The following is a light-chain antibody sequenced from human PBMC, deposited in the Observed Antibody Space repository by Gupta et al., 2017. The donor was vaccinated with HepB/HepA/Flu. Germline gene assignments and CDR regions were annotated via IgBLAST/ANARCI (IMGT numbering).Light chain of an antibody. Sequence: EILMMQSPATLSASPGERVTLSCRASQNIVTNLAWYQQKPGQSPRLVMYSASTRATDIPDRFSGSGYGTEFTLTITSLQSEDFAVYYCHQYNHWSLYSFGQGTRLEIK. CDR1: QNIVTN. CDR3: HQYNHWSLYS. CDR2: SAS. V-gene: IGKV3-15*01. J-gene: IGKJ2*03.